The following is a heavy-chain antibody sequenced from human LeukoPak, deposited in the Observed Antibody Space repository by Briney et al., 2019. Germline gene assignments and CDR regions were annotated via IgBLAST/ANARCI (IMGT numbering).Heavy chain of an antibody. CDR2: INRNNGNT. CDR1: GYPFTCHY. Sequence: ASAQTPFYASGYPFTCHYNHWVRQASGQGLEWMGWINRNNGNTDYAQKFQGRVTITRDTSIITAYTELNRLTSDDTAVYYCARGGAILGAIVIVPLAMLNDAFDIWGQGTMVPLSS. D-gene: IGHD2/OR15-2a*01. V-gene: IGHV1-2*02. CDR3: ARGGAILGAIVIVPLAMLNDAFDI. J-gene: IGHJ3*02.